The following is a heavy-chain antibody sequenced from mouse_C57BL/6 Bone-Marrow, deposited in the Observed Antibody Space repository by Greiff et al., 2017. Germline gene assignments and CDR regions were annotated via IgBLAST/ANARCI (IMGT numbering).Heavy chain of an antibody. J-gene: IGHJ3*01. CDR1: GYTFTSYW. D-gene: IGHD2-2*01. CDR3: AREWLRRSGFAD. CDR2: IHPNSGST. Sequence: QVQLQQPGAELVKPGASVKMSCKASGYTFTSYWMHWVKQRPGQGLEWIGMIHPNSGSTNYNEKFKSKATLTVDKSSSTAYMQLSSLTSEDSAVYYCAREWLRRSGFADWGQGTLVTVSA. V-gene: IGHV1-64*01.